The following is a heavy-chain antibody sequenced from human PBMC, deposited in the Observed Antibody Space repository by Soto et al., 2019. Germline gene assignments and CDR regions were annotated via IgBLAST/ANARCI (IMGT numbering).Heavy chain of an antibody. D-gene: IGHD6-19*01. Sequence: EVQLVESGGGLVQPGGSLRLSCAASGFTVSSNYMSWVRQAPGKGLEWVSVIYSGGSTYYADSVKGRFTISRDNSKNTLYLQMNSLRAEDTAVYYCARAKKEQWLGLNFDYWGQGTLVTVSS. CDR3: ARAKKEQWLGLNFDY. J-gene: IGHJ4*02. V-gene: IGHV3-66*01. CDR2: IYSGGST. CDR1: GFTVSSNY.